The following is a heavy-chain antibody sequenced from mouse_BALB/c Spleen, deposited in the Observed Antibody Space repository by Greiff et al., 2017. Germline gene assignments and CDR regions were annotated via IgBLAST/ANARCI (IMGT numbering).Heavy chain of an antibody. V-gene: IGHV2-6-5*01. CDR1: GFSLTDYG. J-gene: IGHJ2*01. Sequence: VQRVESGPGLVAPSQSLSITCTVSGFSLTDYGVSWIRQPPGKGLEWLGVIWGGGSTYYNSALKSRLSISKDNSKSQVFLKMNSLQTDDTAMYYCAKQSRSYYYLYFDYWGQGTTLTVSS. CDR2: IWGGGST. D-gene: IGHD1-1*01. CDR3: AKQSRSYYYLYFDY.